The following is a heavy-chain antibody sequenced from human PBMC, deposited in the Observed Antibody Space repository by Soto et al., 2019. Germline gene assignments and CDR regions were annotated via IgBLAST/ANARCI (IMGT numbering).Heavy chain of an antibody. D-gene: IGHD2-15*01. CDR2: INHSGST. V-gene: IGHV4-34*01. CDR1: GGSFSGYY. Sequence: QVQLQQWGAGLLKPSETLPLTCAVYGGSFSGYYWSWIRQPPGKGLEWIGEINHSGSTNYNPSLKSRVTMSADTSKGQFSLKLSAVTAADTAVYYCARGRCSATYCYSNFDSWGQGTLVTVSS. CDR3: ARGRCSATYCYSNFDS. J-gene: IGHJ4*02.